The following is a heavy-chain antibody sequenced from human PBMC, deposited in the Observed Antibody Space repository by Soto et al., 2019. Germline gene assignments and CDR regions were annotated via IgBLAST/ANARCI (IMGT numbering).Heavy chain of an antibody. D-gene: IGHD3-10*01. Sequence: EVQLLESGGGLVQPGGSLRLSCAGSEFTFSSYDMSWVRQAPGKGLEWVSAISGDGSKTCYADSVTGRFTISRDNSKNTLYLQMNSLRVEDTAVYYCAKDRRVREVVPHFDYWGQGTLVTVSS. CDR1: EFTFSSYD. CDR2: ISGDGSKT. V-gene: IGHV3-23*01. J-gene: IGHJ4*02. CDR3: AKDRRVREVVPHFDY.